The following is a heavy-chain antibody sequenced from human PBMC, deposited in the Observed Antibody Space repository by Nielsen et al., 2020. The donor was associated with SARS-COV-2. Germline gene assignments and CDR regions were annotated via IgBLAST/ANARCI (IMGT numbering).Heavy chain of an antibody. D-gene: IGHD3-9*01. CDR3: ARRNILDY. CDR2: MDYEGSLT. Sequence: GGSLRLSCAASGFGLSNYWMYWVRQSPEKGLMWVANMDYEGSLTSYADSVKGRFTISRDNAKNIVYLQMNSLRVEDTAVYYCARRNILDYWGQGTLVTVSS. J-gene: IGHJ4*02. V-gene: IGHV3-74*01. CDR1: GFGLSNYW.